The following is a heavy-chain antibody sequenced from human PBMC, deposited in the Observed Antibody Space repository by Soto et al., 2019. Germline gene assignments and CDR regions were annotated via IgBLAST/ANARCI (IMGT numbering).Heavy chain of an antibody. CDR2: ISGDGGST. J-gene: IGHJ3*02. V-gene: IGHV3-23*01. Sequence: EVQLLESGGDLVQPGGSLRLCCAASGFSFSSYAMSWVRQAPGKGLEWMSAISGDGGSTHYADSVKGRFTISRDNSKSTLFLQANSLRAEDTALYYCAREPYSSGHFAAFDIWGQGTMVTVSS. CDR3: AREPYSSGHFAAFDI. D-gene: IGHD6-19*01. CDR1: GFSFSSYA.